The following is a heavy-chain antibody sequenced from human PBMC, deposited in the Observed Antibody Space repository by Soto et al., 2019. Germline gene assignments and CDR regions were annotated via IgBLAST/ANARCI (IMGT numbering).Heavy chain of an antibody. D-gene: IGHD3-22*01. Sequence: QVQLLQSGAGVKKPGASVKVSCKSSGYTFTSYGISWVRQAPGQGLEWMGWINGYNGHTKYAEKFRARVTMTMDTSTNTAYMDLRSLKSDDTAIYYCARAILEKCFSYDSRGFSQVLPEDSWGQGSLVTVSS. V-gene: IGHV1-18*01. CDR1: GYTFTSYG. CDR2: INGYNGHT. J-gene: IGHJ4*02. CDR3: ARAILEKCFSYDSRGFSQVLPEDS.